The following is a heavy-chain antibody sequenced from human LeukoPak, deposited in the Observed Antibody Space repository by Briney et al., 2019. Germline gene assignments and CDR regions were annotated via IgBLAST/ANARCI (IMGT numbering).Heavy chain of an antibody. CDR1: GFTFSSYE. CDR2: ISSSGSTI. V-gene: IGHV3-48*03. CDR3: ARVGSSGWYVPNPDFDY. D-gene: IGHD6-19*01. Sequence: GGSLRLSCAASGFTFSSYEMNWVRQVPGKGLEWVSYISSSGSTIYYADSVKGRFTISRDNAKNSLYLQMNSLRAEDTAVYYCARVGSSGWYVPNPDFDYWGQGTLVTVSS. J-gene: IGHJ4*02.